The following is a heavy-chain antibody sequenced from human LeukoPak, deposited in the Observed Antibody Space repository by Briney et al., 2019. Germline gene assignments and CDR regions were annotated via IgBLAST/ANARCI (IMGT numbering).Heavy chain of an antibody. V-gene: IGHV3-33*01. CDR3: ARDHQGGYDSFDY. CDR2: IWYDGSNK. CDR1: GFTFSSYG. D-gene: IGHD5-12*01. Sequence: RSGGSLRLSCAASGFTFSSYGMHWVRQAPGKGLEWVAVIWYDGSNKYYADSVKGRFTISRDNSKNTLYLQMNSLRAEDTAVYYCARDHQGGYDSFDYWGQGTLVTVSS. J-gene: IGHJ4*02.